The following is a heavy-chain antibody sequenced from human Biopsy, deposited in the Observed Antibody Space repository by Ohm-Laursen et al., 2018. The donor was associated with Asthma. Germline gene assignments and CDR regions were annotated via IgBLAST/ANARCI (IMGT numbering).Heavy chain of an antibody. CDR1: GFKFDEYT. V-gene: IGHV3-9*01. J-gene: IGHJ4*02. CDR2: ISWNSATI. D-gene: IGHD3-22*01. Sequence: SLRLSCAASGFKFDEYTMHWVRQAPGKGLEWVSGISWNSATIGYADSVEGRFTISRDNAKNSVFLHMDSLRPEDTASYYCAKVRSDWVITESFDYWGQGVLVTVSS. CDR3: AKVRSDWVITESFDY.